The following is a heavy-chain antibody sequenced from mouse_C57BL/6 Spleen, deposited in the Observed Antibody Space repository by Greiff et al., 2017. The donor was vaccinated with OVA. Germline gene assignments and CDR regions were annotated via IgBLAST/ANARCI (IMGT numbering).Heavy chain of an antibody. CDR2: IYPGSGNT. V-gene: IGHV1-76*01. Sequence: QVQLQQSGAELVRPGASVKLSCKASGYTFPDYYINWVKQRPGQGLEWIARIYPGSGNTYYNEKFKGKATLTAEKSSSTAYMQLSSLTSEDSAVYFCARSSLGRYYAMDYWGQGTSVTVSS. CDR1: GYTFPDYY. D-gene: IGHD4-1*01. CDR3: ARSSLGRYYAMDY. J-gene: IGHJ4*01.